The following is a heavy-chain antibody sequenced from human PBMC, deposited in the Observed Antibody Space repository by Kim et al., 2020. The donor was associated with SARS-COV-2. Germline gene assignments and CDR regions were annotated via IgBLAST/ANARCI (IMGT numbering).Heavy chain of an antibody. CDR1: GFTFSSYG. V-gene: IGHV3-33*01. CDR3: ARDLLVGATSYGMDV. CDR2: DGSNK. J-gene: IGHJ6*02. D-gene: IGHD1-26*01. Sequence: GGSLRLSCAASGFTFSSYGMHWVRQAPGKGLEWVDDGSNKYYADSVKGRFTISRDNSKNTLYLQMNSLRAEDTAVYYCARDLLVGATSYGMDVWGQGTTVTVSS.